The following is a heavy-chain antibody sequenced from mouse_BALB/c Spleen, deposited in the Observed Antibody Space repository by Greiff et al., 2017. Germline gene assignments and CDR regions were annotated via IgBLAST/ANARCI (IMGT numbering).Heavy chain of an antibody. D-gene: IGHD1-1*01. V-gene: IGHV2-9*02. CDR2: IWAGGST. CDR3: ARATTVRRPYFDV. CDR1: GFSLTSYG. Sequence: VKLMESGPGLVAPSQSLSITCTVSGFSLTSYGVHWVRQPPGKGLEWLGVIWAGGSTNYNSALMSRLSISKDNSKSQVFLKMNSLQTDDTAMYYCARATTVRRPYFDVWGAGTTVTVSS. J-gene: IGHJ1*01.